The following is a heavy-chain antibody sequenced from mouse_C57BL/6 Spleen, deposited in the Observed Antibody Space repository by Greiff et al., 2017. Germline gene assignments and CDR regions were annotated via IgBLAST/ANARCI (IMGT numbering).Heavy chain of an antibody. V-gene: IGHV1-22*01. CDR1: GYTFTDYN. D-gene: IGHD2-3*01. CDR2: INPKNGGT. Sequence: EVQLQQSGPELVKPGASVKMSCKASGYTFTDYNMHWVKQSPGKSLEWIGYINPKNGGTHYNQKFKGKATLTVNKSSSTAYMELRSLTSEDSAVYYCARYYDDSYYRGAMDYWGQGTTVTVSS. J-gene: IGHJ4*01. CDR3: ARYYDDSYYRGAMDY.